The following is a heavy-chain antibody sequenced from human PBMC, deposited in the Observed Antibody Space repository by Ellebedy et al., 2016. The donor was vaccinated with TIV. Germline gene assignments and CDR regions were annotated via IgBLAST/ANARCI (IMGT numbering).Heavy chain of an antibody. CDR1: GFTFSSYA. V-gene: IGHV3-30*04. Sequence: GESLKISCAASGFTFSSYAMHWVRQAPGKGLEWVAVISYDGSNKYYADSVKGRFTISRDNSKNTLYLQMNSLRAGDTAVYYCAREQWLVLYYYYGMDVWGQGTTVTVSS. J-gene: IGHJ6*02. CDR2: ISYDGSNK. CDR3: AREQWLVLYYYYGMDV. D-gene: IGHD6-19*01.